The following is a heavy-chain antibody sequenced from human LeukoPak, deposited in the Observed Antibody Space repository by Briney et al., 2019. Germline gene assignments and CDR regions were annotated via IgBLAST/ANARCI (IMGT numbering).Heavy chain of an antibody. V-gene: IGHV1-24*01. CDR2: FDPEDGET. D-gene: IGHD3-9*01. J-gene: IGHJ4*02. Sequence: GASVKVSCKVSGYTLTELSMHWVRQVPGKGLEWMGGFDPEDGETIYAQKFQGRLTMTTDTSTSTSYMELRSLRSDDTAVYYCARALAQGGSFDLYYFDSWGQGSLVTVSS. CDR3: ARALAQGGSFDLYYFDS. CDR1: GYTLTELS.